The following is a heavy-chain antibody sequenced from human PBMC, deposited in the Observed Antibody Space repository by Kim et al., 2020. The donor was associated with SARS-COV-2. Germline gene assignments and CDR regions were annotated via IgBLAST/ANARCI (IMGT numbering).Heavy chain of an antibody. Sequence: PALKGRVTTSVEKSKNQFALKLSSVTAADTAVYYCARGPDSSSWYQEVDYWGQGTLVTVSS. J-gene: IGHJ4*02. D-gene: IGHD6-13*01. V-gene: IGHV4-34*13. CDR3: ARGPDSSSWYQEVDY.